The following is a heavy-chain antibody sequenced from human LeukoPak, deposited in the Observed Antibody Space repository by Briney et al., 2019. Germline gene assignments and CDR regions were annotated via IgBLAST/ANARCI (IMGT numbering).Heavy chain of an antibody. Sequence: SETLSLTCAVYGGSFSGYYWSWIRQPPGKGLEWIGYIYHSGSTYYNPSLKSRVTISVDRSKNQFSLKLSSVTAADTAVYYCATSDLAGYFDYWGQGTLVTVSS. CDR1: GGSFSGYY. V-gene: IGHV4-34*01. J-gene: IGHJ4*02. CDR2: IYHSGST. CDR3: ATSDLAGYFDY.